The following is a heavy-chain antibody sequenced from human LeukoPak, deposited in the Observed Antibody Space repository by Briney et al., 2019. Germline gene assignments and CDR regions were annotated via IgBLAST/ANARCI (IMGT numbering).Heavy chain of an antibody. CDR2: IYHSGST. Sequence: SETLSLTCTVSGGSISSGGYYWSWIRQPPGKGLEWIGYIYHSGSTYYNPSLKGRVTISVDRSKNQFSLKLSSVTAADTAVYYCARGEAAAGTNDAFDIWGQGTMVTVSS. V-gene: IGHV4-30-2*01. D-gene: IGHD6-13*01. CDR3: ARGEAAAGTNDAFDI. CDR1: GGSISSGGYY. J-gene: IGHJ3*02.